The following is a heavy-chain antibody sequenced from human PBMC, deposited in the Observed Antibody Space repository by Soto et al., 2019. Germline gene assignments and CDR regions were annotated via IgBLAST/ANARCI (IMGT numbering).Heavy chain of an antibody. CDR1: GFTFSSYG. Sequence: QVQLVESGGGVVQPGRSLRLSCAASGFTFSSYGMHWVRQAPGKGLEWVAVIWYDGSNKYYADSVKGRFTISRDNSKNTLYLEMNSLRAEDTAVYSCARGSRHSSSWLDYWGQGTLVIVSS. J-gene: IGHJ4*02. V-gene: IGHV3-33*01. CDR2: IWYDGSNK. CDR3: ARGSRHSSSWLDY. D-gene: IGHD6-13*01.